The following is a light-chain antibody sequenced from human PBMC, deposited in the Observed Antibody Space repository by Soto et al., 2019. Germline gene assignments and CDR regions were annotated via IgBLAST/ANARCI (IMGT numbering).Light chain of an antibody. Sequence: EIVLMQSPGTLSLSPGERATLSCRASQSVNSRYFAWYQQKPGQAPRLLIYGASSRATGVPDRFSGSGSGTDFTLTISRLEPEDFAVYYCQQYGSSGTFGQGTKVDI. J-gene: IGKJ1*01. CDR2: GAS. CDR1: QSVNSRY. V-gene: IGKV3-20*01. CDR3: QQYGSSGT.